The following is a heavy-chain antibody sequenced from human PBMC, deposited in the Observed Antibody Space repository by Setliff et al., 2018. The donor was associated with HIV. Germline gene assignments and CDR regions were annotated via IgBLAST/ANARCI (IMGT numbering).Heavy chain of an antibody. CDR3: ARDGGMTNCSGGSWALGY. CDR1: GYTFSSYG. Sequence: GASVKVSCKASGYTFSSYGISWVRQAPGQGLEWMGWISAYNGNTNYAQKLLGRVTMTTDTSTSTAYMELRSLRSDDTAVYYCARDGGMTNCSGGSWALGYWGQGTLVTVSS. CDR2: ISAYNGNT. V-gene: IGHV1-18*01. D-gene: IGHD2-15*01. J-gene: IGHJ4*02.